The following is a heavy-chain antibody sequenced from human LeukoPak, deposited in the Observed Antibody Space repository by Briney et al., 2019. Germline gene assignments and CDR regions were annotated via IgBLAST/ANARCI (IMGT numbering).Heavy chain of an antibody. V-gene: IGHV3-23*01. CDR2: ITSGGGST. Sequence: GGSLRLSCAASGFTFGNYAMSWVRQPPGKGLEWVSLITSGGGSTYYADSVKGRFTISRDNPTDTLSLQMTSLRVEDTAVYYCAKGWGALDYWGQGTLVTVSS. CDR3: AKGWGALDY. CDR1: GFTFGNYA. J-gene: IGHJ4*02. D-gene: IGHD1-26*01.